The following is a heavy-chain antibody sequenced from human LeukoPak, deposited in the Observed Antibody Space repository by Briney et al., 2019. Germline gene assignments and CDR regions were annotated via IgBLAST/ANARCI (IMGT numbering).Heavy chain of an antibody. J-gene: IGHJ3*02. CDR1: GFTFSSYA. D-gene: IGHD2-2*01. V-gene: IGHV3-23*01. CDR2: ISGSGGST. Sequence: GGSLRLSCAAYGFTFSSYAMSWVRQAPGKGLEWVSAISGSGGSTYYADSVKGRFTISRDNSKNTLYLQMNSLRAEDTAVYYCAKHCSSTSCYGAFDIWGQGTMVTVSS. CDR3: AKHCSSTSCYGAFDI.